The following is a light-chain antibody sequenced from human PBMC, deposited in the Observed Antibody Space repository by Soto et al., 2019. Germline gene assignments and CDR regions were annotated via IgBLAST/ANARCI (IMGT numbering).Light chain of an antibody. CDR1: QSVRSY. Sequence: TQSPPTLSASDGDRATITCLASQSVRSYLAWYQQNPGQAPRLLINDASNRATGIPARFSGSGSGTDFTLTISSLEPEDFAVYYCQQRSNWPITFGQGTRLEIK. J-gene: IGKJ5*01. CDR2: DAS. CDR3: QQRSNWPIT. V-gene: IGKV3-11*01.